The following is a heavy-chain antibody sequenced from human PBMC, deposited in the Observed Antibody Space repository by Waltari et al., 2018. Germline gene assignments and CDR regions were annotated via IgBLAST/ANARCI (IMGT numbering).Heavy chain of an antibody. J-gene: IGHJ5*02. D-gene: IGHD2-15*01. CDR1: GGSISSSSYY. V-gene: IGHV4-39*01. CDR2: IYYSGST. CDR3: ARQDIVVVVAAMVWFDP. Sequence: QLQLQESGPGLVKPSETLSLTCTVSGGSISSSSYYWAWLRQPPGKGLEWIGSIYYSGSTYYNPSLKSRVTISVDTSKNQFSLKLSSVTAADTAVYYCARQDIVVVVAAMVWFDPWGQGTLVTVSS.